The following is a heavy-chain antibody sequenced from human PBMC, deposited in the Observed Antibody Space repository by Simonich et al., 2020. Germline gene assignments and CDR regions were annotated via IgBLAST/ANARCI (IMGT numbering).Heavy chain of an antibody. V-gene: IGHV1-69-2*01. D-gene: IGHD6-6*01. CDR3: ATGFEYSSSSWAFDI. Sequence: EVQLVQSGAEVKKPGATVKISCKVSGYTFTDYYRHWVEKAPGKGLEVMELGDPEDGETIYAEKFQGRVTITADTSTDTAYMELSSRRSEDTAVYYCATGFEYSSSSWAFDIWGQGTMVTVSS. J-gene: IGHJ3*02. CDR1: GYTFTDYY. CDR2: GDPEDGET.